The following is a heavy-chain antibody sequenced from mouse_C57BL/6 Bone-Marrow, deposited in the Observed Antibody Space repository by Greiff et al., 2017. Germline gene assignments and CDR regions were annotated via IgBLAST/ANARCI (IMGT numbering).Heavy chain of an antibody. J-gene: IGHJ3*01. CDR3: ARSVIYYDYLAY. V-gene: IGHV1-64*01. CDR1: GYTFTSYW. Sequence: VQLQQPGAELVKPGASVKLSCKASGYTFTSYWMHWVKQRPGQGLEWIGMIHPNSGSTNYNEKFKSKATLTVDKSSSTAYMELLSLTSEDSAVYYCARSVIYYDYLAYWGQGTLVTVSA. CDR2: IHPNSGST. D-gene: IGHD2-4*01.